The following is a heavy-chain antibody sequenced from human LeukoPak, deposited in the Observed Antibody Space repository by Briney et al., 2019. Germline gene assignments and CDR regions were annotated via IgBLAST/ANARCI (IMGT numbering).Heavy chain of an antibody. Sequence: GASVKVSCKASGYTFTSYGINWVRQATGQGLEWMGWMNPDNGNTGCAQKFQGRVTMTRDTSISTAYMELSSLTSEDTAVYYCARGLTDIVVAPSIWGQGTMVTVSS. CDR2: MNPDNGNT. CDR1: GYTFTSYG. CDR3: ARGLTDIVVAPSI. D-gene: IGHD2-2*01. V-gene: IGHV1-8*01. J-gene: IGHJ3*02.